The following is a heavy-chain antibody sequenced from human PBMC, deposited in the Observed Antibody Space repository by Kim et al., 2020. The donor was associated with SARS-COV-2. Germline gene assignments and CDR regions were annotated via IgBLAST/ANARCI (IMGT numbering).Heavy chain of an antibody. Sequence: KGRFTISKDNAKNSLYLQMNSLRAEDTAVYYCARVVVCSSTSCYGYYFDYWGQGTLVTVSS. V-gene: IGHV3-11*04. J-gene: IGHJ4*02. D-gene: IGHD2-2*01. CDR3: ARVVVCSSTSCYGYYFDY.